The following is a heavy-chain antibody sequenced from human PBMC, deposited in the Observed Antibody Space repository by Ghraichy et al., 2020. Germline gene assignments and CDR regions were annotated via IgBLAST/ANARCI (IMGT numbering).Heavy chain of an antibody. CDR1: GGSISSYY. V-gene: IGHV4-4*07. Sequence: SETLSLTCTVSGGSISSYYWSWIRQPAGKGLEWIGRIYSSGNTNYNPSLKSRVTLSVDTSKNQFSLKLSSVTAADTAVYYCARDSGWYGGPGMDVWGQGTTVTVSS. D-gene: IGHD6-19*01. J-gene: IGHJ6*02. CDR2: IYSSGNT. CDR3: ARDSGWYGGPGMDV.